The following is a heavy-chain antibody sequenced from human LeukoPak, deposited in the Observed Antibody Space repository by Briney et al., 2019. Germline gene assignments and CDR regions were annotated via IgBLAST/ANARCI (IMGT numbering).Heavy chain of an antibody. D-gene: IGHD3-10*01. CDR3: ARVYYCSGSPNWFDP. CDR2: IIPIFGTA. CDR1: GGTFSSYA. V-gene: IGHV1-69*05. J-gene: IGHJ5*02. Sequence: SVKVSCKASGGTFSSYAISWVRQAPGQGLEWMGGIIPIFGTANYAQKFQGRVTITTDESTSTAYMELSSLRSEDTAVYYCARVYYCSGSPNWFDPWGQGTLVTVSS.